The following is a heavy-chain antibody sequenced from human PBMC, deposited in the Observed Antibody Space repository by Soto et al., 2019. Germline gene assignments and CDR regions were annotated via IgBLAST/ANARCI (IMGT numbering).Heavy chain of an antibody. V-gene: IGHV4-38-2*01. Sequence: SETLSLTCAVSGDSISSGYYWAWIRQPPGKGPEWIGSIYHSGTTYYNPSLKSRVTISVDTSKNQFSLKLSSVTAADTAVYYCARGHVRVVDGSTFDYWGHGTLVTVPS. CDR1: GDSISSGYY. CDR3: ARGHVRVVDGSTFDY. D-gene: IGHD6-19*01. CDR2: IYHSGTT. J-gene: IGHJ4*01.